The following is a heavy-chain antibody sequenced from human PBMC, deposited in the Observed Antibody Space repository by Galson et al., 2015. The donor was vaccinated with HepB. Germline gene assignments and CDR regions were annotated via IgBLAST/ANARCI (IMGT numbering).Heavy chain of an antibody. CDR1: GFTFSSYS. D-gene: IGHD5-12*01. Sequence: SLRLSCAASGFTFSSYSMNWVRQAPGKGLEWVSYISSSSSTIYYADSVKGRFTISRDNAKNSLYLQMNSLRAEDTAVYYCARDRIVATIGYYYGMDVWGQGTTVTVSS. V-gene: IGHV3-48*01. CDR3: ARDRIVATIGYYYGMDV. CDR2: ISSSSSTI. J-gene: IGHJ6*02.